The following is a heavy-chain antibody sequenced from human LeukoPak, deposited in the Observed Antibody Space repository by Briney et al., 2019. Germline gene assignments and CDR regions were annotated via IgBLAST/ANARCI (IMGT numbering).Heavy chain of an antibody. J-gene: IGHJ4*02. D-gene: IGHD1-1*01. V-gene: IGHV1-2*04. CDR3: ARGYNWNGGGFHFDY. Sequence: ASVKVSCKSSGYNFNDYYLHWVRQAPGQGLEWMAWIKPDSGVTNYAQRFQGWVTMTRDTSISTAYMELRSLRSDDTAVYYCARGYNWNGGGFHFDYWGQGTLVTVSS. CDR1: GYNFNDYY. CDR2: IKPDSGVT.